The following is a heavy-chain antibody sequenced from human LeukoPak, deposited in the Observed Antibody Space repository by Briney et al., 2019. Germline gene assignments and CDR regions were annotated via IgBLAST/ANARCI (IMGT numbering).Heavy chain of an antibody. V-gene: IGHV3-23*01. CDR2: ISGSGDNT. Sequence: GGSLRLSCAASGFSFSTHAMGWVRQAPGKGLEWVSVISGSGDNTYQADSVKGRFTISRDNSKNTLYLQMNSLRAEDTAVYYCARAGGYCSSTSRPRDYYYYMDVWGKGTTVTVSS. D-gene: IGHD2-2*01. J-gene: IGHJ6*03. CDR3: ARAGGYCSSTSRPRDYYYYMDV. CDR1: GFSFSTHA.